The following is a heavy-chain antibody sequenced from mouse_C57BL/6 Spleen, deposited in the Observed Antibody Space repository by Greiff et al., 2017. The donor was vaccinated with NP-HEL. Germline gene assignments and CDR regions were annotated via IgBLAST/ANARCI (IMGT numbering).Heavy chain of an antibody. V-gene: IGHV5-17*01. D-gene: IGHD1-1*01. J-gene: IGHJ2*01. CDR2: ISSGSSTI. Sequence: EVMLVESGGGLVKPGGSLKLSCAASGFTFSDYGMHWVRQAPEKGLEWVAYISSGSSTIYYADTVKGRFTISRDKAKNTLFLQMTSLMSEDTAMYYCARDYGSSIDYWGQGTTLTVSS. CDR1: GFTFSDYG. CDR3: ARDYGSSIDY.